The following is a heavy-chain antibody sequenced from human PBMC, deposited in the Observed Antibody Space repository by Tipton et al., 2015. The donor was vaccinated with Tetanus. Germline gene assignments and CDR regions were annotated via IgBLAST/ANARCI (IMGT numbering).Heavy chain of an antibody. J-gene: IGHJ4*02. Sequence: SLRLSCSVTGFTFSNYAMNWVRQAPGKGLEWVSSISSTSAYIYYADSLKGRFTISRDNAKNSLYLQMNSLRVEDTAVYFCASGSSLDYWGQGSLVTVSS. D-gene: IGHD6-6*01. CDR1: GFTFSNYA. CDR2: ISSTSAYI. CDR3: ASGSSLDY. V-gene: IGHV3-21*01.